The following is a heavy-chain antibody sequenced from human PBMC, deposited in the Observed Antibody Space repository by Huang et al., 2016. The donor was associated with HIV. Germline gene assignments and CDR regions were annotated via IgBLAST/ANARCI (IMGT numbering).Heavy chain of an antibody. CDR2: INHRGTT. J-gene: IGHJ5*02. Sequence: LTCAVYGGSFRRYYWNWFRQSPGKGLEWIGQINHRGTTTYNPSRKSRVTMSVDTSKKKFSLKWNAVTAADTAVYYCAREIMISFGGPFDPWGQGTLVTVSS. CDR1: GGSFRRYY. CDR3: AREIMISFGGPFDP. D-gene: IGHD3-16*01. V-gene: IGHV4-34*01.